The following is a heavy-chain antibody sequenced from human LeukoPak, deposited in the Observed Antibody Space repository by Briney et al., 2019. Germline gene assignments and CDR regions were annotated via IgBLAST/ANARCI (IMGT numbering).Heavy chain of an antibody. D-gene: IGHD3-10*01. V-gene: IGHV3-9*01. CDR2: ISRNSGSI. CDR3: AKDIFRGFDGMDV. J-gene: IGHJ6*02. Sequence: GGSLRLSCAASGFTFDDYAMHWVRQAPGKGLEWVSGISRNSGSIGYADSVKGRFTISRDNAKGSLYLQMHSLRAEDTALYYCAKDIFRGFDGMDVWGQGTTVTVPS. CDR1: GFTFDDYA.